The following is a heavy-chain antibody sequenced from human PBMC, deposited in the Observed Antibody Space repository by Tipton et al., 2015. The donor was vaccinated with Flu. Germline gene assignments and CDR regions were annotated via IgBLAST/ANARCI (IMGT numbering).Heavy chain of an antibody. Sequence: QLVQSGAEVKKPGESLKISCKVSGSALTNFWIGWVRQMPGKGLEWMGIIYLADSDVRYSPSFQGQVTISADKSIRTAYLQWSSLKASDTAMYYCARLPIVVVPAAIGRHDAGAFDIWGQGTMVTVSS. CDR3: ARLPIVVVPAAIGRHDAGAFDI. V-gene: IGHV5-51*03. J-gene: IGHJ3*02. CDR2: IYLADSDV. D-gene: IGHD2-2*01. CDR1: GSALTNFW.